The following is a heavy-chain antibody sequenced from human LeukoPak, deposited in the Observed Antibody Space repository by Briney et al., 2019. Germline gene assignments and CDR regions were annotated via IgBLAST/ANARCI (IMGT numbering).Heavy chain of an antibody. CDR1: GGSFSGYY. D-gene: IGHD3-3*01. J-gene: IGHJ5*02. Sequence: SETLSLTCAVYGGSFSGYYWSWIRQPPGKGLEWIGEINHSGSTNYNPSLKSRVTISVDTSKNQFSLKLSSVTAADAAVYYCARGNRDIYDFWSGYYKTKPNWFDPWGQGTLVTVSS. CDR2: INHSGST. CDR3: ARGNRDIYDFWSGYYKTKPNWFDP. V-gene: IGHV4-34*01.